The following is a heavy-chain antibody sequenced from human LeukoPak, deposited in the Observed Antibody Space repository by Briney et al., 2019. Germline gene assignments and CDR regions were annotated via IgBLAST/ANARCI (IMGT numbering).Heavy chain of an antibody. Sequence: GGSLRLSCAASGFTFSSYGMHWVRQAPGKGLEWVAVIWYDGSNKYYADSVKGRFTISRDNSKNTLYLQMNSLRAEDTAVYYCARVDGYNSIDYWGQGTLVTVSS. V-gene: IGHV3-33*01. J-gene: IGHJ4*02. CDR1: GFTFSSYG. CDR3: ARVDGYNSIDY. D-gene: IGHD5-24*01. CDR2: IWYDGSNK.